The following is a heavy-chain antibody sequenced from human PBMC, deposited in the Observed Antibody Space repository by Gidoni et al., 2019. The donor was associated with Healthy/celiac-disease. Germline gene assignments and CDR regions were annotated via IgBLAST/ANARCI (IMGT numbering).Heavy chain of an antibody. CDR1: GFTFRRYG. V-gene: IGHV3-30*18. CDR3: AKLRTYYGFRGAMDV. Sequence: QVQLVESGGGVVQPGRSLRLSCAASGFTFRRYGMHWVRQAPSKGLEWVAVISYDGRNKYYADSVKGRITISRDDSKSTLYLQMNSLRVEDTAVYYCAKLRTYYGFRGAMDVWGQGTTVTVSS. J-gene: IGHJ6*02. D-gene: IGHD3-22*01. CDR2: ISYDGRNK.